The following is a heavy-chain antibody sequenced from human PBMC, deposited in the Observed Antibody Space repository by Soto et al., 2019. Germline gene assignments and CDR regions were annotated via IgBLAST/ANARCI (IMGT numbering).Heavy chain of an antibody. D-gene: IGHD2-2*01. CDR3: ARDSPDIVVVPAAMGNWFDP. Sequence: GGSLRLSCAASGFTFSSYGMHWVRQAPGKGLEWVAVIWYDGSNKYYADSVKGRFTISRDNSKNTLYLQMNSLRAEDTAVYYCARDSPDIVVVPAAMGNWFDPWGQGTLVTVSS. J-gene: IGHJ5*02. CDR1: GFTFSSYG. CDR2: IWYDGSNK. V-gene: IGHV3-33*01.